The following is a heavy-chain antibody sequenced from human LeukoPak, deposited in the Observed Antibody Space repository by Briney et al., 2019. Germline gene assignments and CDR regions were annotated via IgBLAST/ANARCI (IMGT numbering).Heavy chain of an antibody. CDR1: EFTFSTSY. Sequence: PGGSLRLSCAASEFTFSTSYMTWLRQAPGKGLEWVSSISSSSSYIYYADSVKGRFTISRDNARNSLYLQMNSLRAEDTAVYYCAGVARYCDYWGQGTLVTVSS. CDR2: ISSSSSYI. CDR3: AGVARYCDY. V-gene: IGHV3-21*01. J-gene: IGHJ4*02.